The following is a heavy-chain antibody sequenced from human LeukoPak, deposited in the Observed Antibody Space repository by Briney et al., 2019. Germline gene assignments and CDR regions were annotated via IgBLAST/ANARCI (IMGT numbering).Heavy chain of an antibody. Sequence: GGSLRLSCAASGFTFDDYAMHWVRQAPGKGLEWVSGISWSSGSIGYADSVKGRFTISRDSAKNSLYLQMNSLRAEDTALYYCAGRSELGYYYGMDVWGQGTTVTVSS. CDR3: AGRSELGYYYGMDV. J-gene: IGHJ6*02. V-gene: IGHV3-9*01. CDR2: ISWSSGSI. CDR1: GFTFDDYA. D-gene: IGHD1-26*01.